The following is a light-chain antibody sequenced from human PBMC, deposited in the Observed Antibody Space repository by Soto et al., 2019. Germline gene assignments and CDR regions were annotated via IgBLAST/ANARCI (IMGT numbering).Light chain of an antibody. CDR3: QQRTDWPLT. V-gene: IGKV3-11*01. CDR2: DAS. J-gene: IGKJ4*01. CDR1: QSVTRY. Sequence: EILLTQSPATLSLSPGERTTLSCRASQSVTRYLTWYQQQPGQAPRLLIYDASNRATGIPARFSGSGSGTDFTLTISSLEPEDFAVYYCQQRTDWPLTFGGGTKVEIK.